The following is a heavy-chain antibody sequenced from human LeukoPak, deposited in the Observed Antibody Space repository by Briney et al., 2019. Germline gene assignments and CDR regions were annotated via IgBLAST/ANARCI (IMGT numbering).Heavy chain of an antibody. CDR3: ARGHSLRYCSSTSCHYYFDF. V-gene: IGHV4-34*01. D-gene: IGHD2-2*01. J-gene: IGHJ4*02. CDR2: INHSGST. CDR1: GWSFSGYY. Sequence: PSESLSLTCAVYGWSFSGYYLSWIRQPPGKGLEWVGEINHSGSTNYNPSLKSRVTISVDTSKNQFSLKLSSVTAADTAVYYCARGHSLRYCSSTSCHYYFDFWGQGTLVTVSS.